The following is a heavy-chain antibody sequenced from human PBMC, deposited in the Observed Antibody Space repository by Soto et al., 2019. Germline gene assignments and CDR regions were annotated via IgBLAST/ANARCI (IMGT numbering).Heavy chain of an antibody. J-gene: IGHJ4*02. D-gene: IGHD3-22*01. V-gene: IGHV4-59*01. CDR1: GGSISSYY. Sequence: KTSETLSLTCTVSGGSISSYYWSWIRQPPGKGLEWIGYIYYSGSTNYNPSLKSRVTISVDTSKNQFSLKLSSVTAADTAVYYCARGYYDSSGYYYFPYWGQGTLVTVSS. CDR2: IYYSGST. CDR3: ARGYYDSSGYYYFPY.